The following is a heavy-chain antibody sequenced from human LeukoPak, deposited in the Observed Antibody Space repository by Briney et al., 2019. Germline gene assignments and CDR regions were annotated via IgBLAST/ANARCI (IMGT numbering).Heavy chain of an antibody. CDR2: IYPGDSDT. Sequence: GEALQISCKGSGYSFTSYWIGWGRRMPGKGVEGMGIIYPGDSDTRYSPSFQGQVTISADKSISTAYLQWSSLKASDTAMYYCARLLFQYYYDSSGFDAFDIWGQGTMVTVSS. J-gene: IGHJ3*02. CDR1: GYSFTSYW. D-gene: IGHD3-22*01. V-gene: IGHV5-51*01. CDR3: ARLLFQYYYDSSGFDAFDI.